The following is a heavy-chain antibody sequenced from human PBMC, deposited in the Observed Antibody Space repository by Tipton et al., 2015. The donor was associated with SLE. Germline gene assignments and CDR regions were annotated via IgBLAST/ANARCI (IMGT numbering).Heavy chain of an antibody. V-gene: IGHV4-59*02. CDR3: ARGGWHDLWFDP. D-gene: IGHD6-19*01. CDR1: GGSDSSDY. J-gene: IGHJ5*02. CDR2: VYYSGRT. Sequence: GLVKPSETLSLTCTVSGGSDSSDYWSWLRQPPGRGLEWIGSVYYSGRTDYNPSLKSRVTILLGTSQSRFSLRLSSVTAADTAIYYCARGGWHDLWFDPWGQGTLVTVSS.